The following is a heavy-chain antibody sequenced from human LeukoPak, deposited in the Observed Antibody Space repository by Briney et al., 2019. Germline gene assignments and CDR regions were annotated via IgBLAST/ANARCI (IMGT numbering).Heavy chain of an antibody. CDR3: ARDPRGYSNGLDYFDY. D-gene: IGHD5-18*01. V-gene: IGHV3-48*03. CDR2: ISSSGSTI. CDR1: GFTFSSYE. J-gene: IGHJ4*02. Sequence: PGGSLRLSCAASGFTFSSYEMNLVRQAPGKGLEWVSYISSSGSTIYYANSVKGRFTISRDNAKNSLYLQMNSLRDEDTAVYYCARDPRGYSNGLDYFDYWGLGALVTVSS.